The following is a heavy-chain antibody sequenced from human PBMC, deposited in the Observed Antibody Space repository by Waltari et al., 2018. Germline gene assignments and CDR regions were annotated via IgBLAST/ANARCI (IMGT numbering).Heavy chain of an antibody. CDR1: GYSFTSYW. Sequence: EVQLVQSGAEVTKSGESLKISCKGSGYSFTSYWICWLRQMPGKGLEWVGVIYPGESGTRYSPSVQSQVTSPADKAISTAYLQWSSLKASDTAMYYCARHMYYDFWSGYKGWFDPWGQGTLVTVSS. V-gene: IGHV5-51*01. CDR3: ARHMYYDFWSGYKGWFDP. J-gene: IGHJ5*02. CDR2: IYPGESGT. D-gene: IGHD3-3*01.